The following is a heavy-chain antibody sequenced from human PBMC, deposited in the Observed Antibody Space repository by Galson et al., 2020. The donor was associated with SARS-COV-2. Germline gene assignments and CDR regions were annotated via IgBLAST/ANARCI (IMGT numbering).Heavy chain of an antibody. V-gene: IGHV3-13*01. CDR2: IGTAGDT. CDR3: ARGTVTNTNYYYYYYMDV. D-gene: IGHD4-4*01. J-gene: IGHJ6*03. CDR1: GFTFSSYD. Sequence: GESLKISCAASGFTFSSYDMHWVRQATGKGLEWVSAIGTAGDTYYPGSVKGRFTISRENAKNSLYLQMNSLRAGDTAVYYCARGTVTNTNYYYYYYMDVWGKGTTVTVSS.